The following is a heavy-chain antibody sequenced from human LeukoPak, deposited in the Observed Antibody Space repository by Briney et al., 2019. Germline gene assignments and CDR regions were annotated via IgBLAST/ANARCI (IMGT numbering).Heavy chain of an antibody. V-gene: IGHV4-59*08. D-gene: IGHD3-10*01. CDR2: IYYSGST. Sequence: SETLSLTCTVSGGSISSYYWSWIRQPPGKGLEWIGYIYYSGSTNYNPSLKSRVTISVDTSKNQFSLKLSSVTAADTAVYYCARHFLWFGELMAFDYWGQGTLVTVS. CDR3: ARHFLWFGELMAFDY. J-gene: IGHJ4*02. CDR1: GGSISSYY.